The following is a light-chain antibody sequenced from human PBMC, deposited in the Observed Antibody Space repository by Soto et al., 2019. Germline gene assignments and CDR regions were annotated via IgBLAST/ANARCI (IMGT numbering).Light chain of an antibody. V-gene: IGKV3-20*01. CDR2: GAS. J-gene: IGKJ2*01. CDR3: QHYGRSPPYT. Sequence: EIVLTQSPGTLSLSPGERATLSCRASQSVSSSYLSWFQQRPGQAPRLLIYGASSRATDIPDRFSGSGSGTDFTLTISRLEPEDFAVHYCQHYGRSPPYTFGQGTKLEIK. CDR1: QSVSSSY.